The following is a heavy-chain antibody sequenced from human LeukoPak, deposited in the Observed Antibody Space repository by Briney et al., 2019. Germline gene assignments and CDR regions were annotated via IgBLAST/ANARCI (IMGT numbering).Heavy chain of an antibody. Sequence: GGSLRLSCAASGSTFSSYAMSWVRQAPGKGLEWVSVISGSGGSTYYADSVKGRFTISRDNFKNTLYLQMNSLRAEDTAVYCCAKGYSSGWKLDYFDYWGQGTLVTVSS. CDR1: GSTFSSYA. J-gene: IGHJ4*02. CDR2: ISGSGGST. CDR3: AKGYSSGWKLDYFDY. V-gene: IGHV3-23*01. D-gene: IGHD6-19*01.